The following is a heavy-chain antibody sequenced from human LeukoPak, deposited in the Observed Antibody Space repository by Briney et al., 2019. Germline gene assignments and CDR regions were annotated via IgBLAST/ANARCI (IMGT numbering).Heavy chain of an antibody. D-gene: IGHD2-15*01. CDR3: AREDCAGGSCLLSGY. CDR1: GFTVTGNY. J-gene: IGHJ4*02. Sequence: GGSLRLSCAASGFTVTGNYMSWVRQAPGKGLEWVSVIWYDGSKQYHADSVKGRFIVSKDDSKNTVYLQMSSLTVDDTAVYYCAREDCAGGSCLLSGYWGQGTLVIVSS. V-gene: IGHV3-33*08. CDR2: IWYDGSKQ.